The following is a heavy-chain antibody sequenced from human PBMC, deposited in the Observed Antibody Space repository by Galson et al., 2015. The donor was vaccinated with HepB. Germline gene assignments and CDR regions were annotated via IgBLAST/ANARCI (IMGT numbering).Heavy chain of an antibody. CDR3: ARDLWGKVVAVHSYYYGMDV. J-gene: IGHJ6*02. CDR2: ISAYNGNT. V-gene: IGHV1-18*01. Sequence: SVKVSCKASGYTFTSYGISWVRQAPGQGLEWMGWISAYNGNTNYAQKLQGRVTMTTDTSTSTAYMELRSLRSDDTAVYYCARDLWGKVVAVHSYYYGMDVWGQGTTVTVSS. D-gene: IGHD6-19*01. CDR1: GYTFTSYG.